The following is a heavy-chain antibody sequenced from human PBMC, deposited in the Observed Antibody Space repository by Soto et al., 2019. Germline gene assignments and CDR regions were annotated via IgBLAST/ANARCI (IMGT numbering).Heavy chain of an antibody. CDR2: VYYSGST. V-gene: IGHV4-59*08. Sequence: PSETLSLTCTIPGDSLSSYYWSWIRQPPGKGLEWIGYVYYSGSTSYNPSLKGRVTMSLDTSKKQFSLSLTSLTAADTAKYYCARHDDCNDSPCSTGRWLDSWGRGTLVTVSS. J-gene: IGHJ5*01. CDR1: GDSLSSYY. CDR3: ARHDDCNDSPCSTGRWLDS. D-gene: IGHD3-22*01.